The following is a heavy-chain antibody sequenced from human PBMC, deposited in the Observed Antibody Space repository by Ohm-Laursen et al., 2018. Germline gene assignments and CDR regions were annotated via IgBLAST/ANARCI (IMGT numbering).Heavy chain of an antibody. CDR2: IYYSGST. J-gene: IGHJ3*02. D-gene: IGHD5-24*01. Sequence: GTLSLTCTVSSGSIRNYFWSWIRQPPGKGLEWLGYIYYSGSTNYNPSLKSRVTISVDTSKNQFSLKLSSVTAADTAVYYCARHHSDGYNDAFDIWGQGTMVTVSS. CDR3: ARHHSDGYNDAFDI. V-gene: IGHV4-59*08. CDR1: SGSIRNYF.